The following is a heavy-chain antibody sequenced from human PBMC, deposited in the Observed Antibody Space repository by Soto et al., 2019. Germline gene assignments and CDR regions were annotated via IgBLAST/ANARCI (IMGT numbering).Heavy chain of an antibody. V-gene: IGHV4-39*01. J-gene: IGHJ5*02. Sequence: QVQLQESGPGLVKPSETLSLTCTVSSYSVSTTTYFWAWIRQPPGKGLEWIGSIYYGRTTYYNSSLKSRVAISVDTSKNQFSLTLSSVTAADTAVYYCARHGPAGYCSGGSCNWFDPWGQGNLVTVSS. CDR2: IYYGRTT. D-gene: IGHD2-15*01. CDR3: ARHGPAGYCSGGSCNWFDP. CDR1: SYSVSTTTYF.